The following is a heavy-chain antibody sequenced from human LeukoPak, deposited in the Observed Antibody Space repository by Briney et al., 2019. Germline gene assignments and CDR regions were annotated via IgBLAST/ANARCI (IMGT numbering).Heavy chain of an antibody. J-gene: IGHJ4*02. Sequence: PSETLSLTCAVYGGSFSGYYWSWIRQPPGKGLEWIGEINHSGSTNYNPSLKSRVTISVDTSKNQFSLKLSSVTAADTAVYYCARGGPQGYTYWGQGRVVTVSS. CDR1: GGSFSGYY. D-gene: IGHD2-2*02. CDR2: INHSGST. CDR3: ARGGPQGYTY. V-gene: IGHV4-34*01.